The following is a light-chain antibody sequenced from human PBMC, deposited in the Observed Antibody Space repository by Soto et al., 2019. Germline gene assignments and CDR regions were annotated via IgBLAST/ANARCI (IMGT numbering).Light chain of an antibody. CDR1: QSISGY. CDR3: QQSYSTPWT. Sequence: DIQMTQSPSSLSGSAGDRVTITCRASQSISGYLNWYQQKPGKAPKVLMYGTSILQTGVSSRFSGSGSGTDFTLTINSLQPEDFATYYCQQSYSTPWTFGQGPKVEIK. CDR2: GTS. J-gene: IGKJ1*01. V-gene: IGKV1-39*01.